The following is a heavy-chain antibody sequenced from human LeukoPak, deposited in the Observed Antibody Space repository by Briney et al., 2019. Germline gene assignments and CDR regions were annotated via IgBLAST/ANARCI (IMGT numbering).Heavy chain of an antibody. Sequence: ASVKVSSKVSGYTLTELSMHWVRQAPGKGLEWMGGFDPEDGETIYAQKFQGRVTMTEDTSTDTAYMELSSLRSEDTAVYYCATDGQYQLPDNDAFDIWGQGTMVTVSS. V-gene: IGHV1-24*01. CDR3: ATDGQYQLPDNDAFDI. J-gene: IGHJ3*02. CDR1: GYTLTELS. CDR2: FDPEDGET. D-gene: IGHD2-2*01.